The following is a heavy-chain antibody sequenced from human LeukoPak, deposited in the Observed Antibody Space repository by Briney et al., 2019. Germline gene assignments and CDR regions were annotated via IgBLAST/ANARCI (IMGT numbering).Heavy chain of an antibody. Sequence: SQTLSLTCAVSGGSISSGGYSWNWIRQPPGKGLEWIGYISSSGRTNYNPSLKSRVTMSVDTSKNQFSLRLTSVTAADTAVYYCARDSSGMGAAGGAFDIWGQGTMVTVSS. D-gene: IGHD6-13*01. J-gene: IGHJ3*02. CDR2: ISSSGRT. V-gene: IGHV4-61*08. CDR1: GGSISSGGYS. CDR3: ARDSSGMGAAGGAFDI.